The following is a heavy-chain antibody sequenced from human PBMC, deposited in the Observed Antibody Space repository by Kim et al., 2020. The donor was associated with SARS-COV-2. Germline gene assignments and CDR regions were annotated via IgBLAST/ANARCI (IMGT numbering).Heavy chain of an antibody. Sequence: GGSLRLSCAASGFTFSNYAMTWVRQAPGKGLEGVSGINPSGGTTYHADSAKGRFTISRDNSKNTLYLQLNSLRVEDTAVYFCAKVHYSGSYLFYFDYWG. CDR3: AKVHYSGSYLFYFDY. CDR2: INPSGGTT. D-gene: IGHD1-26*01. J-gene: IGHJ4*01. V-gene: IGHV3-23*01. CDR1: GFTFSNYA.